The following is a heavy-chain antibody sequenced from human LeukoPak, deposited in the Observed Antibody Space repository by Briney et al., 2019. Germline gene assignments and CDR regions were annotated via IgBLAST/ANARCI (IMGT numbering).Heavy chain of an antibody. Sequence: ASVKVSCKASGYSFTNFDINWVRQATGQGLEWMGWMNPNSGNKGYAQKFQGRVTMTMNTSITTAYMELSSLRSEDTAVYYCARGPQWRGDYYYMDVWGRGTKVTVSS. CDR1: GYSFTNFD. D-gene: IGHD6-19*01. V-gene: IGHV1-8*01. J-gene: IGHJ6*03. CDR3: ARGPQWRGDYYYMDV. CDR2: MNPNSGNK.